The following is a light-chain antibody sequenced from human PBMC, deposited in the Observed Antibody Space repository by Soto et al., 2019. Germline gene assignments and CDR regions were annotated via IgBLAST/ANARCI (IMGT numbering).Light chain of an antibody. V-gene: IGKV3-20*01. J-gene: IGKJ2*01. CDR2: GAS. Sequence: ESVLTQSPGTLSLSPGERATLSCRASQSVRSRYLAWYQQKPGQAPRLLIYGASSRATGIPDRFSGSGSGADFTLTISRLEPEDFAVYYWQQYGTSPYTFGQGTKLEIK. CDR3: QQYGTSPYT. CDR1: QSVRSRY.